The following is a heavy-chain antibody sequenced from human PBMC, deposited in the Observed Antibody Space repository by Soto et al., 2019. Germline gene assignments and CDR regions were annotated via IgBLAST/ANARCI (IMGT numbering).Heavy chain of an antibody. Sequence: QVQLVESGGGVVQPGRSLRLSCAASGFTFSNHAMHWVRQAPGKGLQWVAVISYDGSEQYYADSVEGRFTVSRDNSKNTMYLQVNSLMPEDTALYHCARSLESCTNGVCTVGDCWGQGALVTVSS. CDR1: GFTFSNHA. D-gene: IGHD2-8*01. V-gene: IGHV3-30-3*01. J-gene: IGHJ4*02. CDR3: ARSLESCTNGVCTVGDC. CDR2: ISYDGSEQ.